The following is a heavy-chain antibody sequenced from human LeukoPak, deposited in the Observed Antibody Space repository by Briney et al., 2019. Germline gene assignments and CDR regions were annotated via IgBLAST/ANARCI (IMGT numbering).Heavy chain of an antibody. CDR2: TYYRSKWYN. D-gene: IGHD3-10*01. CDR3: ARDSNVLLWFGELLSPYYYYYGMDV. CDR1: GDSVSSNSAA. J-gene: IGHJ6*02. Sequence: SQTLSLTCAISGDSVSSNSAAWNWIRQSPSRGLEWLGRTYYRSKWYNDYALSVKSRVTINPDTSKNTFSLQLNSVTPEDTAVYYCARDSNVLLWFGELLSPYYYYYGMDVWGQGTTVTVSS. V-gene: IGHV6-1*01.